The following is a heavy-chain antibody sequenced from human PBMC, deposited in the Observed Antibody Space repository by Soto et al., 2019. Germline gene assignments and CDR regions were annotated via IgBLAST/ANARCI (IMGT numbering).Heavy chain of an antibody. CDR2: ISSSGSTI. CDR3: AGEGAVTTSYYYYGMDV. Sequence: QVQLVESGGGLVKPGGSLRLSCAASGFTFSDYYMSWIRQAPGKGLEWVSYISSSGSTIYYADSVKGRFTISRDNAKKSLCLQMNSLRAEDTAVYYCAGEGAVTTSYYYYGMDVWGQGTTVTVSS. D-gene: IGHD4-17*01. V-gene: IGHV3-11*01. J-gene: IGHJ6*02. CDR1: GFTFSDYY.